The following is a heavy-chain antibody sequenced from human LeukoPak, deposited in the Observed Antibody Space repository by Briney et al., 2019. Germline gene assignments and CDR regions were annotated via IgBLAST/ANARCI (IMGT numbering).Heavy chain of an antibody. V-gene: IGHV4-39*01. CDR3: ARQGRISMIVVLIEDAFDI. Sequence: SETLSLTCTVSGGSISSSSYYWGWIRQPPGKGLEWIGSIYYSGSTYYNPSLKSRVTISVDTSKNQFSLKLSAVTAADTAVYYCARQGRISMIVVLIEDAFDIWGQGTMVTVSS. CDR2: IYYSGST. J-gene: IGHJ3*02. CDR1: GGSISSSSYY. D-gene: IGHD3-22*01.